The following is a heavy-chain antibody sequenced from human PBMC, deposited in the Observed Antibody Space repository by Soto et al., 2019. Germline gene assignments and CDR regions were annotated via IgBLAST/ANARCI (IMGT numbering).Heavy chain of an antibody. CDR3: ARIERGDY. CDR2: MSANGDTA. CDR1: GFTFSNDV. V-gene: IGHV3-23*01. D-gene: IGHD3-16*01. J-gene: IGHJ4*02. Sequence: EVQLLESGGGLVQPGGSLRLSCAASGFTFSNDVMIWVRQAPGEGLGWVAAMSANGDTAVYADSVKGRFTISRDNSKSTLYLQMNSLRADDSAVYHCARIERGDYWGQGTLVTVSS.